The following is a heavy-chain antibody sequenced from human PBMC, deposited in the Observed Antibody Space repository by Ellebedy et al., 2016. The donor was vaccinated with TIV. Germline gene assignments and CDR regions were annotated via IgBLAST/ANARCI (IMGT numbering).Heavy chain of an antibody. D-gene: IGHD2-15*01. CDR3: AAEAWWRLDP. CDR1: GPIFSHNW. J-gene: IGHJ5*02. V-gene: IGHV3-7*01. CDR2: INPRGSQK. Sequence: GESLKISCVDSGPIFSHNWMSWVRQAPGKGLEWVAKINPRGSQKSYVDSVKGRFTISRDKAENSLFLEMNSLRVEDTAVYYCAAEAWWRLDPWGQGTLVTVSS.